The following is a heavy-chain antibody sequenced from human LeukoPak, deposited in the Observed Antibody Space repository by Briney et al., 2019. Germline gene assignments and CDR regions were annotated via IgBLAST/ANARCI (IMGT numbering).Heavy chain of an antibody. D-gene: IGHD5-18*01. CDR2: IYNSGST. Sequence: PSETLSLTCTVSGGSISSYYWSWIRQPPGKGLEWIGYIYNSGSTNYNPSLKSRVTISVDTSKNQFSLKLSSVTAADTAVYYCARVPAYSYGPYYFDYWGQGTLVTVSS. J-gene: IGHJ4*02. CDR1: GGSISSYY. CDR3: ARVPAYSYGPYYFDY. V-gene: IGHV4-59*08.